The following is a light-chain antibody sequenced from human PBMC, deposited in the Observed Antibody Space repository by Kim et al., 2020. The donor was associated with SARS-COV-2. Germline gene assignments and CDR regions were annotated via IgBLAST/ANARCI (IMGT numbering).Light chain of an antibody. J-gene: IGKJ5*01. CDR3: QQFYSYPIT. V-gene: IGKV1-13*02. CDR1: QGINSA. CDR2: DAS. Sequence: GDSVTITCLASQGINSALAWYQQTSGKAPKLLIYDASNLESGVPSRFSGSGSGTDFTLTISSVQPEDFATYYCQQFYSYPITFGQGTRLEIK.